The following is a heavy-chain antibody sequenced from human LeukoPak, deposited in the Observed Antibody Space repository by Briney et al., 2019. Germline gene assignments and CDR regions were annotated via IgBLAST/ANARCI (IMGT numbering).Heavy chain of an antibody. Sequence: GGSLRLSCAASGFTFSSYAMSWVRQAPGKGLEWVSAISGSGGSTYYADSVKGRFTLSRDNSKNTLYLQMNSLRAEDTAVYYCARGVREGATNYWGQGTLVTVSS. CDR2: ISGSGGST. J-gene: IGHJ4*02. CDR1: GFTFSSYA. V-gene: IGHV3-23*01. CDR3: ARGVREGATNY. D-gene: IGHD1-26*01.